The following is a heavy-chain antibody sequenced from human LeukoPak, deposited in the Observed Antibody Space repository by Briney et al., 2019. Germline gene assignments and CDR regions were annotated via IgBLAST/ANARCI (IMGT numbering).Heavy chain of an antibody. CDR2: IYSGGST. Sequence: GGSLRLSCAASGFTVSSNYMSWVRQAPGKGLEWVSIIYSGGSTYYADSVKGRFTISRDNSKNTLYLQMNSLRVEDTAVYYCAKGPQLYSGYHPDYWGQGTLVTVSS. CDR3: AKGPQLYSGYHPDY. D-gene: IGHD5-12*01. V-gene: IGHV3-66*02. CDR1: GFTVSSNY. J-gene: IGHJ4*02.